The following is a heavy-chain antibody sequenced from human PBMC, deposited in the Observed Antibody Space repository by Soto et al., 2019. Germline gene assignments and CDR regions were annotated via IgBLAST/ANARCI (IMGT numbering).Heavy chain of an antibody. CDR3: ARSIAALAAFDI. D-gene: IGHD6-13*01. J-gene: IGHJ3*02. CDR1: GFTFSSYA. Sequence: GGSLRLSCAASGFTFSSYAMHWVRQAPGKGLEWVAVISYDGSNKYYADSVKGRFTISRDNSKNTLYLQMNSLRAEDTAVYYCARSIAALAAFDIWGQGTMVTVSS. V-gene: IGHV3-30-3*01. CDR2: ISYDGSNK.